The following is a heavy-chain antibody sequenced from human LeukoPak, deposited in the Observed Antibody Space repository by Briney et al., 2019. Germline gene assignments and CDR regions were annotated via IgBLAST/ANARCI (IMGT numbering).Heavy chain of an antibody. V-gene: IGHV3-33*01. D-gene: IGHD3-22*01. J-gene: IGHJ4*02. CDR2: IWYDGSNK. CDR3: ARDYYYDSSGYWDYYFDY. CDR1: GFTFSRFG. Sequence: GGSLRLSCAASGFTFSRFGMHWVRQAPGKGLEWVAVIWYDGSNKYYADSVKGRFTIPRDNSKNTLYLEMNSLRAEDTAVYYCARDYYYDSSGYWDYYFDYWGQGTLVSVSS.